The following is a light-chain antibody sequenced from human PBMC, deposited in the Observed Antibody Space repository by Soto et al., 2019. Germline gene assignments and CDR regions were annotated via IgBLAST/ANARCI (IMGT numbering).Light chain of an antibody. V-gene: IGKV1-33*01. CDR3: QQYDNLYT. CDR1: KDISNY. Sequence: DIQMTQSPSSLSASVGDRVTITCQASKDISNYLNGYQQKPGKPPKLLIYDASNLETGVPSRFSGSGSGTDFTFTISSLQPEDIATYYCQQYDNLYTFGQGTKLEIK. CDR2: DAS. J-gene: IGKJ2*01.